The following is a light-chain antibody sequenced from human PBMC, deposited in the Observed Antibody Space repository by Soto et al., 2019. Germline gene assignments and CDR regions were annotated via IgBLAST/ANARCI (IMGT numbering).Light chain of an antibody. J-gene: IGKJ1*01. V-gene: IGKV2-30*02. Sequence: DVVMTRSPLSLPAIPGQPTSISCRSNQSLVHSDGIAYLSWFQQRPGQSPRRLIYKVSNWDSGVPDRFSGSGSGTDFTLKISRVAAEDVGFYYCMQATYWPWTFGQGTKVDIK. CDR2: KVS. CDR1: QSLVHSDGIAY. CDR3: MQATYWPWT.